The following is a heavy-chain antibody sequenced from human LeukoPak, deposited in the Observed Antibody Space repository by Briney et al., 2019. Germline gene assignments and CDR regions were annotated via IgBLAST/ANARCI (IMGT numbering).Heavy chain of an antibody. D-gene: IGHD3-10*02. CDR3: ARVNNYVRWFDP. J-gene: IGHJ5*02. Sequence: SETLSLTCTVSGGSISRSSYYWGWIRQPPGKGLEWIGSIYYSGSTYYNPSLKSRVTISVDTSKNQFSLKLSSVTAADTAVYYCARVNNYVRWFDPWGQGTLVTVSS. V-gene: IGHV4-39*07. CDR2: IYYSGST. CDR1: GGSISRSSYY.